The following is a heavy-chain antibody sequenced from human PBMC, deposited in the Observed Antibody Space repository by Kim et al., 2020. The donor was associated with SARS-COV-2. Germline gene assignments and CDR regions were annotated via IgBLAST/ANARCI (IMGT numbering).Heavy chain of an antibody. V-gene: IGHV4-59*01. CDR2: IYYSGST. D-gene: IGHD5-12*01. CDR1: GGSISSYY. Sequence: SETLSLTCTVSGGSISSYYWSWIRQPPGKGLEWIGYIYYSGSTNYNPSLKSRVTISVDTSKNQFSLKLSSVTAADTAVYYCARGVGWGYSGYEDYWGQGTLVTVSS. CDR3: ARGVGWGYSGYEDY. J-gene: IGHJ4*02.